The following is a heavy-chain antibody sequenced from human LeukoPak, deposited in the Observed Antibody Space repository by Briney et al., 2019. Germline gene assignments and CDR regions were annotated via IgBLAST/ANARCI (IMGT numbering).Heavy chain of an antibody. Sequence: SETLSLTCTVSGRSISSYYWSWIRQPPGKGLEWIGYIYYSGSTNYNPSLKSRVTISVDTSKNQFSLKLSSVTAADTAVYYCARFPPPLFSDTAMVDYWGQGTLVTVSS. CDR3: ARFPPPLFSDTAMVDY. CDR1: GRSISSYY. J-gene: IGHJ4*02. D-gene: IGHD5-18*01. V-gene: IGHV4-59*01. CDR2: IYYSGST.